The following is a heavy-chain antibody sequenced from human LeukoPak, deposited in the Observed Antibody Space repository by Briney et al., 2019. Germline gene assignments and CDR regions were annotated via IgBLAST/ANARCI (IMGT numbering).Heavy chain of an antibody. V-gene: IGHV3-21*01. J-gene: IGHJ4*02. CDR2: ISKSGNYI. D-gene: IGHD3-22*01. CDR3: ARDSPTYYYDSSGYQPVDY. Sequence: GGSLRLSCAASGFTFNAYDMTWVRQAPGKGLEWVSSISKSGNYIYYADSVKGRFTISRDNAKNSLYLQMNSLRAEDTAVYYCARDSPTYYYDSSGYQPVDYWGQGTLVTVSS. CDR1: GFTFNAYD.